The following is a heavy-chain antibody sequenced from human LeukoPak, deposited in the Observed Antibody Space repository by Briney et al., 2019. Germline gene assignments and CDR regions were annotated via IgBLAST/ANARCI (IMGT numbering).Heavy chain of an antibody. CDR3: AKITIAAAGFDY. CDR2: IRYDGSNK. CDR1: GFTFSSYG. V-gene: IGHV3-30*02. Sequence: GGSLRLSCAASGFTFSSYGMHWVRQAPSKGLEWVAFIRYDGSNKYYADSVKGRFTISRDNSKNTLYLQMNSLRAEDTAVYYCAKITIAAAGFDYWGQGTLVTVSS. D-gene: IGHD6-13*01. J-gene: IGHJ4*02.